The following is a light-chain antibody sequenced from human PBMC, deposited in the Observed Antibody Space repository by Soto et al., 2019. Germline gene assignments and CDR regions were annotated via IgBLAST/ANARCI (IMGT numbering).Light chain of an antibody. CDR1: NSDVGNYNY. J-gene: IGLJ1*01. V-gene: IGLV2-8*02. Sequence: QSVVTQPPSASRSPGQSVTISCTGTNSDVGNYNYVSWYQQHPGKAPKLMIYDVSNRPSGVSNRFSGSKSGNTASLTVSGLQAEDEADYYCSSYAGSNIYVFGTGNKVTVL. CDR3: SSYAGSNIYV. CDR2: DVS.